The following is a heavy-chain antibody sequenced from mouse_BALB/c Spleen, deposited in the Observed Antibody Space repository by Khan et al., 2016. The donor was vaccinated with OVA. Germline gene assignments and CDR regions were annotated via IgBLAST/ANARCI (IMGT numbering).Heavy chain of an antibody. J-gene: IGHJ2*01. V-gene: IGHV9-3*02. Sequence: QIQLVQSGPELKKPGETVKISCKASGYTFTNYGMNWVKQAPGKGLKWMGWINTNTGEPTYAEEFKGRFAFSLETSASTAYLQINNLKNEDTATYCCAKEITSRFDYWGQGTTLTVSS. CDR2: INTNTGEP. D-gene: IGHD1-1*01. CDR1: GYTFTNYG. CDR3: AKEITSRFDY.